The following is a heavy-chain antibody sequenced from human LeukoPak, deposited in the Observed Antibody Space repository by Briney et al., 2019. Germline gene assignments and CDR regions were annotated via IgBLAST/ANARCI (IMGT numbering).Heavy chain of an antibody. J-gene: IGHJ5*02. CDR1: GFTFSSYE. Sequence: GGSLRLSCAASGFTFSSYEMNWARQAPGKGLEWVSYISSSGRTMYYADSVKGRFTISRENAKNSLYLQMHSLRAEDTAVYYCARDSGYSYGAFDPWGLGTLVTVSS. V-gene: IGHV3-48*03. D-gene: IGHD5-18*01. CDR3: ARDSGYSYGAFDP. CDR2: ISSSGRTM.